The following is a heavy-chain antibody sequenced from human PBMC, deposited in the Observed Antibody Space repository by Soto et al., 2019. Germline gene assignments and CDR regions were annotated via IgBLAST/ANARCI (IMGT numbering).Heavy chain of an antibody. V-gene: IGHV4-59*08. CDR3: ATLRGACSSTSCYLTWFDP. J-gene: IGHJ5*02. D-gene: IGHD2-2*01. Sequence: SETLSLTCTVSGGSISSYYWSWIRQPPGKGLEWIGYIYYSGSTNYNPSLKSRVTISVDTSKNQFSLKLSSVTAADTAVYYCATLRGACSSTSCYLTWFDPWGQGTLVTVS. CDR2: IYYSGST. CDR1: GGSISSYY.